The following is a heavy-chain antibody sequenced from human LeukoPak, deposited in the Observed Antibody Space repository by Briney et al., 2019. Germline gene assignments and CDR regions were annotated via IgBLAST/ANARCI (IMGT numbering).Heavy chain of an antibody. Sequence: SETLSLTCAVSGGSISSSNWWSWVRQFPGKGLEWIGEIYHSGSINYSPSLKSRVTISVDKSKNQYSLKLSSVTAADTAVYYCARGLYYYDNSGYYYWGQGTLVTVSS. V-gene: IGHV4-4*02. J-gene: IGHJ4*02. CDR3: ARGLYYYDNSGYYY. CDR2: IYHSGSI. CDR1: GGSISSSNW. D-gene: IGHD3-22*01.